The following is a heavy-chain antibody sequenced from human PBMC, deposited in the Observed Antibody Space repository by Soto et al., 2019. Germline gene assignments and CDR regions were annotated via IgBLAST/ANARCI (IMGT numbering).Heavy chain of an antibody. J-gene: IGHJ6*03. CDR2: ISSNGGST. V-gene: IGHV3-64*01. D-gene: IGHD2-2*01. CDR3: ARGYCSSTSCFGYMDV. Sequence: GGTLRLSCAASGFTFSSYAMHWVRRAPGKGLEYVSAISSNGGSTYYANSVKGRFTISRDNSKNTLYLQMGSLRAEDMAVYYCARGYCSSTSCFGYMDVWGKGTTVTVSS. CDR1: GFTFSSYA.